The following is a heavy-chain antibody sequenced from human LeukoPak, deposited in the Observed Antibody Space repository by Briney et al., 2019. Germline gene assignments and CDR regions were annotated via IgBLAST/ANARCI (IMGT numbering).Heavy chain of an antibody. CDR3: TRGGYCSNTGCFAFDV. CDR1: GTTYG. Sequence: ASVKVSCKASGTTYGICWVRQAPGQGLEWMGWISPYNGNKKYVQKFQGRVTMTTDTSTSTAYMELRSLRSDDTALYYCTRGGYCSNTGCFAFDVWGQGTMVTVSS. J-gene: IGHJ3*01. V-gene: IGHV1-18*04. D-gene: IGHD2-2*01. CDR2: ISPYNGNK.